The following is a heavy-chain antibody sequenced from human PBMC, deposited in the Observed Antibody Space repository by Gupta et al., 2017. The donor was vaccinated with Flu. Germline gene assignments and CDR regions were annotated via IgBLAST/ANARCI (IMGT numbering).Heavy chain of an antibody. CDR3: VRGTTNGSMFDYDY. Sequence: EVQLVESGGGLVQPGGSLRLSCVVSGFTFSAHYVDWVRQASGRGLELDGRTRNKARSNSTEKAASVGGRVTISRDDSRNSVDLQMNSVKIEDTAVYYCVRGTTNGSMFDYDYWGLGTLVTVST. J-gene: IGHJ4*02. D-gene: IGHD1-26*01. CDR2: TRNKARSNST. CDR1: GFTFSAHY. V-gene: IGHV3-72*01.